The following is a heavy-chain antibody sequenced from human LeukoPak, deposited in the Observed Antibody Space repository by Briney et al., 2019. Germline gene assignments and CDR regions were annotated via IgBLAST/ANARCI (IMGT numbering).Heavy chain of an antibody. V-gene: IGHV4-59*01. Sequence: SETLSLTCTVSGGSISSYYWSWIRQPPGKGQECLELIYSSGSTNYNPSLKSRVTISVDTSKYQFSLKLSSVTAADTAVYYCARGRGYCSSTSCANFDYWGQGTLVTVSS. D-gene: IGHD2-2*01. CDR2: IYSSGST. CDR1: GGSISSYY. CDR3: ARGRGYCSSTSCANFDY. J-gene: IGHJ4*02.